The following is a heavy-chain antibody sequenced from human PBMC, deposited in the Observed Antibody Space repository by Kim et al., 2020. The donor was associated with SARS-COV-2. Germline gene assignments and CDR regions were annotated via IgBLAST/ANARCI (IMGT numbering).Heavy chain of an antibody. D-gene: IGHD3-10*02. J-gene: IGHJ3*01. CDR3: ARRRYVEYAFDV. Sequence: SETLSLTCTLSGGSISNFYWSCVRQPPGKGLQWIGNIYYTGATDYDPSLKSRVTISVDASNNRFSLNVNSVTAADTAVYYCARRRYVEYAFDVWGQGTTVTVSS. CDR2: IYYTGAT. V-gene: IGHV4-59*08. CDR1: GGSISNFY.